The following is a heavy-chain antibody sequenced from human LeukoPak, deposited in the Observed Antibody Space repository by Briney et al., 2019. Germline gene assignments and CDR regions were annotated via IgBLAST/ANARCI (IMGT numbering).Heavy chain of an antibody. D-gene: IGHD5-12*01. J-gene: IGHJ4*02. V-gene: IGHV4-39*01. CDR1: GGSISSSSYY. CDR2: IYYSGST. Sequence: PSETLSLTCTVSGGSISSSSYYWGWIRQPPGKGLEWIGSIYYSGSTYYNPSLKSRVTISVDTSKNQFSLKLSSVTAADTAVYYCATNSRGYSGYDYEDYWGQGTLVTVSS. CDR3: ATNSRGYSGYDYEDY.